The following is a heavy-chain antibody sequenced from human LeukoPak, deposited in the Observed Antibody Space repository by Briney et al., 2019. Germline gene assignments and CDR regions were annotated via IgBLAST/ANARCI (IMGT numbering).Heavy chain of an antibody. CDR2: IYYSGNT. D-gene: IGHD5-18*01. CDR1: GGSISSYY. CDR3: ARHVDTAMVGGFDF. V-gene: IGHV4-59*08. J-gene: IGHJ4*02. Sequence: SETLSLTCTVSGGSISSYYWSWIRQPPGKGLEWIGYIYYSGNTNYNPSLKSRVTISIDTSKNQFSLKLSSVTAADTAVYYCARHVDTAMVGGFDFWGQGTLVTVSS.